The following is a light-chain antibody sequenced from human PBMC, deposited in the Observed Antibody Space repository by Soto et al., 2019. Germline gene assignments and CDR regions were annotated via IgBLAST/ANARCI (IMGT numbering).Light chain of an antibody. CDR1: SSDVGAYNY. V-gene: IGLV2-14*01. CDR3: TSYTSSSPWV. CDR2: EVT. J-gene: IGLJ3*02. Sequence: QPVLTQPASVSGSPGQSITISCTGTSSDVGAYNYVSWYQQHPGKAPKLMIYEVTNRPSGVSNRFSGSKSGNTASLTISGLQAEDEADYYCTSYTSSSPWVFGGGTKLTVL.